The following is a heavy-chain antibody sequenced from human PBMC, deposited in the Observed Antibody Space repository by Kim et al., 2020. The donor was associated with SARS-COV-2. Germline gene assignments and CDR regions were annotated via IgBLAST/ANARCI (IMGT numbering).Heavy chain of an antibody. J-gene: IGHJ4*02. CDR2: IIPILGIA. CDR3: AREGIAAAAPDDY. V-gene: IGHV1-69*04. CDR1: GGTFSSYA. D-gene: IGHD6-13*01. Sequence: SVKVSCKASGGTFSSYAISWVRQAPGQGLEWMGRIIPILGIANYAQKFQGRVTITADKSTSTAYMELSSLRSEDTAVYYCAREGIAAAAPDDYWGQGTLVTVSS.